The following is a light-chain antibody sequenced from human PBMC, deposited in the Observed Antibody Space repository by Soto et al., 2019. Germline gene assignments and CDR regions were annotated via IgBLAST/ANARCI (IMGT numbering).Light chain of an antibody. Sequence: DIQMTQSPYTLSASVGDTVTITCRASQSMSNYVAWYQQKPGRAPQLLIYDAARLKTGVPSRFSGSGSGTEFTLTIARLQPDDVGIYHCQQYNNLSLTFGGGTKVGIK. V-gene: IGKV1-5*01. CDR1: QSMSNY. CDR3: QQYNNLSLT. CDR2: DAA. J-gene: IGKJ4*01.